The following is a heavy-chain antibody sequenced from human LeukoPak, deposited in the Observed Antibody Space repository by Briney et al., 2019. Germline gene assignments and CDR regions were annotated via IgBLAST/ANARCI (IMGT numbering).Heavy chain of an antibody. V-gene: IGHV1-69*05. D-gene: IGHD1-26*01. J-gene: IGHJ6*03. Sequence: SVKVSCNASGGTFSSDAISWVRQAPGQGLEWMGRIIRIFGTANYAQKFQGRVTITTDESTSTAYMELSSLRSEDTAVYYCSREPRGIVGNYYYYYMDVWGKGTTVTVSS. CDR1: GGTFSSDA. CDR2: IIRIFGTA. CDR3: SREPRGIVGNYYYYYMDV.